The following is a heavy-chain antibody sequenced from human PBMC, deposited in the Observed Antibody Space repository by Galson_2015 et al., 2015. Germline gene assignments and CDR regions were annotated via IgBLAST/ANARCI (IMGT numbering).Heavy chain of an antibody. D-gene: IGHD3-22*01. CDR3: ARLTMIVVERNDAFDI. CDR1: GGTFSSYA. J-gene: IGHJ3*02. CDR2: IIPIFGTA. Sequence: SVKVSCKASGGTFSSYAISWVRQAPGQGLEWMGGIIPIFGTANYAQKFQGRVTITADESTSTAYMELSSLRSEDTAVYYCARLTMIVVERNDAFDIWGKGTMVTVSS. V-gene: IGHV1-69*13.